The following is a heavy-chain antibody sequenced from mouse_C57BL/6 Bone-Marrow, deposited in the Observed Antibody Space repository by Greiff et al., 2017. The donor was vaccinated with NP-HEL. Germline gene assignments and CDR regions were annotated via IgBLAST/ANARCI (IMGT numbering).Heavy chain of an antibody. Sequence: EVKLMESGGGLVQPGGSMKLSCAASGFTFSDAWMDWVRQSPEKGLEWVAEIRHKANNHASYYAESVKGRFTISIDDSKSSVYLQMNSLRAEDTGIYYCTRYYYGSRGDYWGKGTTLTVSS. J-gene: IGHJ2*01. CDR1: GFTFSDAW. V-gene: IGHV6-6*01. D-gene: IGHD1-1*01. CDR3: TRYYYGSRGDY. CDR2: IRHKANNHAS.